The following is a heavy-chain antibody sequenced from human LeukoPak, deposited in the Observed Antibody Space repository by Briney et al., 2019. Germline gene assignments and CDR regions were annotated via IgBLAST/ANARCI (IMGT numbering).Heavy chain of an antibody. CDR2: INYSGST. D-gene: IGHD2-8*01. J-gene: IGHJ4*02. CDR3: ARVPPYCTNGVCYGRSLSYFDY. CDR1: DGSISNHD. Sequence: SETLSLTCTVSDGSISNHDWSWIRQPPGKGLEWIGNINYSGSTKYNPSLKSRVVMSVDTSKSQFSLKLSSVTAADTAVYYCARVPPYCTNGVCYGRSLSYFDYWGQGTLVTVSS. V-gene: IGHV4-59*11.